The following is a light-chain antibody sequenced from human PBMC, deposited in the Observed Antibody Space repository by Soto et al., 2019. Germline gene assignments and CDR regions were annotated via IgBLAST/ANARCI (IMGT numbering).Light chain of an antibody. V-gene: IGLV1-47*01. CDR2: RNN. J-gene: IGLJ2*01. CDR1: SSNIGSNY. Sequence: VVTQPPSASGTPGQRVTISCSGSSSNIGSNYVYWYQQLPGTAPKLLIYRNNQRPSGVPDRFSGSKSGTSASLAISGLRSEDEADYYCAAWDDSLSGRVFGGGTKVTVL. CDR3: AAWDDSLSGRV.